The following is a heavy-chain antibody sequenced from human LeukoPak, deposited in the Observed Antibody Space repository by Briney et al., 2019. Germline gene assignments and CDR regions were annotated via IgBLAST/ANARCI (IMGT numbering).Heavy chain of an antibody. CDR1: GGSISSSSYY. D-gene: IGHD3-9*01. J-gene: IGHJ4*02. Sequence: SETLSLTCTVSGGSISSSSYYWGWIRQPPGKGLEWIGSIYYSGSTYYNPSLKSRFTISVDTSKNHFSLKLSSVTAADTAVYYCARQARYFDWLLSNFDYWGQGTLVTVSS. CDR3: ARQARYFDWLLSNFDY. CDR2: IYYSGST. V-gene: IGHV4-39*01.